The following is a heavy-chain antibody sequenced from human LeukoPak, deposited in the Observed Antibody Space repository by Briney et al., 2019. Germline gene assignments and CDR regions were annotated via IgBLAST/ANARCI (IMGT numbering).Heavy chain of an antibody. J-gene: IGHJ5*02. Sequence: SETLSLTCAVYGGSFSGHYWSWIRQPPGKGLEWIGEINHSGYTNYNPSLKSRVTISVDTSKNQFSLKLSSVTAAGTAVYYCASGRMITFGGVIDLWGQGTLVTVSS. CDR3: ASGRMITFGGVIDL. CDR2: INHSGYT. CDR1: GGSFSGHY. V-gene: IGHV4-34*01. D-gene: IGHD3-16*01.